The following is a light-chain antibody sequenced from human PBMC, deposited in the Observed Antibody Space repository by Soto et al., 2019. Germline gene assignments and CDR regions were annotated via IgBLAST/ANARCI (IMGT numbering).Light chain of an antibody. V-gene: IGKV1-8*01. CDR2: AAS. CDR1: QGISSY. Sequence: AIRMTQSPSSLSASTGDRVTIACRASQGISSYLAWYQQKPGKAPKLLIYAASTLQSGVPSRFSGSGSGTEFTLTISSLQPDDFATYYCHQYNSYLWTFGQGTKVDIK. J-gene: IGKJ1*01. CDR3: HQYNSYLWT.